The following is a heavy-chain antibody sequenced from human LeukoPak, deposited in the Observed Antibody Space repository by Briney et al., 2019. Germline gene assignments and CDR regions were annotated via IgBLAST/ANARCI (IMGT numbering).Heavy chain of an antibody. Sequence: GGSLRLSCAASGFTFSGYWMSWVRQAPGKGLEWVANIHQDGSIIHYVDSAKGRFTISRDNAKNSLYLQMNYLRAEDTALYYCATSDDSSGSDWGQGTLVTVSS. D-gene: IGHD3-22*01. J-gene: IGHJ4*02. CDR1: GFTFSGYW. CDR2: IHQDGSII. CDR3: ATSDDSSGSD. V-gene: IGHV3-7*01.